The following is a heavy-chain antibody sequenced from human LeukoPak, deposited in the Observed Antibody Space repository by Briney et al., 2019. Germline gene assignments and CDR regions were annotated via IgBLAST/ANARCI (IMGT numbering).Heavy chain of an antibody. D-gene: IGHD2/OR15-2a*01. CDR2: ISWDGGST. Sequence: PGGSLRLSCAASGFTFSSYWMHWVRHAPGKGLEWVSLISWDGGSTYYADSVKGRFTISRDNSKNSLYLQMNSLRAEDTALYYCAKGAGLSHSKYYFDYWGQGALVTVSS. V-gene: IGHV3-43D*03. CDR1: GFTFSSYW. J-gene: IGHJ4*02. CDR3: AKGAGLSHSKYYFDY.